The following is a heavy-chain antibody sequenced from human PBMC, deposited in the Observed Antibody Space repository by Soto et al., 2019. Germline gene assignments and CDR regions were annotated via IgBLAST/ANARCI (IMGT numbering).Heavy chain of an antibody. Sequence: SVSNAWMNWVRQAPGKGLEWVGRIKSKTDGGTTDYAAPVKGRFTISRDDSKNTLYLQMNSLKTEDTAVYYCTTDMAVTRNPPLKSDYWGQGTLVTVSS. V-gene: IGHV3-15*07. CDR1: SVSNAW. CDR2: IKSKTDGGTT. D-gene: IGHD3-10*01. CDR3: TTDMAVTRNPPLKSDY. J-gene: IGHJ4*02.